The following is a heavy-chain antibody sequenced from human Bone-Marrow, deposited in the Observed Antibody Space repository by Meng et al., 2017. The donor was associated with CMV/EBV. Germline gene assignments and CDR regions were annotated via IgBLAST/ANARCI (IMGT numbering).Heavy chain of an antibody. CDR2: IYWNDDK. CDR1: GFSLSTSGVG. D-gene: IGHD1-14*01. J-gene: IGHJ4*02. CDR3: AHRQYKSYFDY. Sequence: SGPTLVKPTQTLTLTCTFSGFSLSTSGVGVGWIRQPPGKALEWLALIYWNDDKRYSPSLKSRLTITEDTSKNQVVLTMTNMDPVDTAIYYCAHRQYKSYFDYWGQGTLVTVSS. V-gene: IGHV2-5*01.